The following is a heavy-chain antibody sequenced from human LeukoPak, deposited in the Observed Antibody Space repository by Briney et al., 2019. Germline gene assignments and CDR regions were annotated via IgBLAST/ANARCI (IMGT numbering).Heavy chain of an antibody. D-gene: IGHD5-12*01. J-gene: IGHJ4*02. CDR3: ARDIAPTLGVRRGLVF. Sequence: GASVKVSCKASGYTFTGYYMHWVRQAPGQGLEWMGWINPNSGGTNYAQKFQGRVTMTRDTSISTAYMELSRLRSDDTAVFYCARDIAPTLGVRRGLVFWGQGTLVTVSS. CDR2: INPNSGGT. CDR1: GYTFTGYY. V-gene: IGHV1-2*02.